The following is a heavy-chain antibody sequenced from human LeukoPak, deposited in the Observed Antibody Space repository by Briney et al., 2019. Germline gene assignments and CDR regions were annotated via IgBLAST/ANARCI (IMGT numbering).Heavy chain of an antibody. CDR2: IYYSGST. CDR1: GGSISSYY. D-gene: IGHD5-12*01. J-gene: IGHJ4*02. Sequence: SETLSLTCTVSGGSISSYYWSWIRQPPGKGLEWIGYIYYSGSTNYNPSLKSRVTISVDTSKNQFSLKLSSVTAADTAVYYFARTGYDRYYFDYWGQGTLVTVSS. V-gene: IGHV4-59*08. CDR3: ARTGYDRYYFDY.